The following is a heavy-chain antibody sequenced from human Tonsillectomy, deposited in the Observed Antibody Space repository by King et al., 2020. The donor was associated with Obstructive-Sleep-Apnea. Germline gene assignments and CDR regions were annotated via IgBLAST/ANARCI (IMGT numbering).Heavy chain of an antibody. J-gene: IGHJ4*02. CDR2: ISVSGGST. CDR3: AKDSMDYDTLTGPVDY. D-gene: IGHD3-9*01. Sequence: VQLVESGGGLVQPGGSLRLSCAGSGFTFRSYAMSWVRQAPGKGLEWVSGISVSGGSTYYADSGKGRFTTASDNSKNTLYLQMNSLRAEDTAVYYCAKDSMDYDTLTGPVDYWGQGTLVTVSS. CDR1: GFTFRSYA. V-gene: IGHV3-23*04.